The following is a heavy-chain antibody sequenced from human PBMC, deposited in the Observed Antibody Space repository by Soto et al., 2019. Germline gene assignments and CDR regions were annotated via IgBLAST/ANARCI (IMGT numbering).Heavy chain of an antibody. V-gene: IGHV3-7*03. CDR2: IKQDGSEK. D-gene: IGHD6-19*01. J-gene: IGHJ5*02. CDR3: AREGRIAVAGSKGTSWFDA. Sequence: HPGGSLRLSCASSVFTFSSYWMTWVRHSPGKGLEWVANIKQDGSEKYYVDSVKGRFTISRDNAKNSLYLQMSSLRAEDTAVYYCAREGRIAVAGSKGTSWFDAWGQRTLFTLSS. CDR1: VFTFSSYW.